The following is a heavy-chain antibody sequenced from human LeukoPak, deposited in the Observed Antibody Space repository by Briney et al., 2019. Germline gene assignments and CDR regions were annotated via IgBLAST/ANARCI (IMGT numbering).Heavy chain of an antibody. CDR2: INTGNSDT. Sequence: GESLKISCKGSGYIFTNYWIGWVRQVPGKGLEWMGIINTGNSDTKYSPSLQGQATISADKSIDTAYLQWSSRKASDTGMYYCARLWGGTEPADDAFDIWGQGTWVTVS. CDR1: GYIFTNYW. D-gene: IGHD6-13*01. CDR3: ARLWGGTEPADDAFDI. J-gene: IGHJ3*02. V-gene: IGHV5-51*01.